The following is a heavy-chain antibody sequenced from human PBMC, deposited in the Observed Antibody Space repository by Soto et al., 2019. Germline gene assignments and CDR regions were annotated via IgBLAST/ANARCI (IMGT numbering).Heavy chain of an antibody. CDR2: ISSSSSYI. D-gene: IGHD3-3*01. CDR1: GFTFSSYS. Sequence: PGGSLRLSCAASGFTFSSYSMNWVRQAPGKGLEWVSSISSSSSYIYYADSVKGRFTISRDNAKNSLYLQMNSLRAEDTAVYYCARDFGYWPYYDFWSGSGSGYYGMDVWGQGTTVTVS. CDR3: ARDFGYWPYYDFWSGSGSGYYGMDV. J-gene: IGHJ6*02. V-gene: IGHV3-21*01.